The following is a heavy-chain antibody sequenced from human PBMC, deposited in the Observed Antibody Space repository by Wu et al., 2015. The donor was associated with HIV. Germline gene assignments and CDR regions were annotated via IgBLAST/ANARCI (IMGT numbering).Heavy chain of an antibody. V-gene: IGHV1-69*08. D-gene: IGHD1-26*01. Sequence: QVHLVQSGPEMRRSGSSVKVSCKTLGGAFSRFTLNWVRQAPGQGLEWVGGIIPVMATPNYAQRFQGRVTITADESTNTAYMELNSLRSDDTAVYYCAKGLLSRGSHFFYYYYMDVWGKGTTITVSS. CDR1: GGAFSRFT. CDR3: AKGLLSRGSHFFYYYYMDV. CDR2: IIPVMATP. J-gene: IGHJ6*03.